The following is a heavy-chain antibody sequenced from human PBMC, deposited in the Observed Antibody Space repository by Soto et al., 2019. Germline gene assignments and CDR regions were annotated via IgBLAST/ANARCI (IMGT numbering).Heavy chain of an antibody. CDR3: ARTMGGIAAAGNDY. CDR1: GYTFSTYD. D-gene: IGHD6-13*01. J-gene: IGHJ4*02. V-gene: IGHV1-8*01. CDR2: MNPNSGNT. Sequence: QVQLVQSGAEVKKPGASVKVSCKASGYTFSTYDIDWVRLATGQGLGWMGSMNPNSGNTEYAQKFQGRVTMXXXTXXSTAYMELSSLRSEDTAIYYCARTMGGIAAAGNDYWGQGTLVTVSS.